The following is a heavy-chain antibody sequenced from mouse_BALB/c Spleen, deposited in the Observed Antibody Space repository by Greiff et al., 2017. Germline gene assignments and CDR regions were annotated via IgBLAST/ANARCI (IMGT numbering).Heavy chain of an antibody. D-gene: IGHD2-3*01. V-gene: IGHV2-9*02. CDR1: GFSLTSYG. CDR2: IWAGGST. Sequence: VQRVESGPGLVAPSQSLSITCTVSGFSLTSYGVHWVRQPPGKGLEWLGVIWAGGSTNYNSALMSRLSISKDNSKSQVFLKMNSLQTDDTAMYYCARGDGYYVDYAMDYWGQGTSVTVSS. CDR3: ARGDGYYVDYAMDY. J-gene: IGHJ4*01.